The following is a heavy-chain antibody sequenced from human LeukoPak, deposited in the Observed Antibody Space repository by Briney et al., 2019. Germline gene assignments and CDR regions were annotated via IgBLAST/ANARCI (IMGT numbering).Heavy chain of an antibody. V-gene: IGHV3-21*01. CDR3: AREHSGYDFPGRDYYYMDV. CDR2: ISSTSRSYI. D-gene: IGHD5-12*01. CDR1: GFTFSSYN. J-gene: IGHJ6*03. Sequence: GGSLRLSCAASGFTFSSYNMNWVRQAPGKGLEWVSSISSTSRSYIYYADSVKGRLTISRDNAKNSLYLQMNSLRAEDTAVYYCAREHSGYDFPGRDYYYMDVWGKGTTVTVSS.